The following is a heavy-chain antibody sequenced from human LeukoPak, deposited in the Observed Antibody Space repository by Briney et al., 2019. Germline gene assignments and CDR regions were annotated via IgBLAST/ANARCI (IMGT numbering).Heavy chain of an antibody. CDR3: AIMHPYYDGSGYWVQ. CDR1: GFTFTIYA. CDR2: ISTSGGST. J-gene: IGHJ4*02. V-gene: IGHV3-23*01. Sequence: GGSLRLSCAASGFTFTIYAMSWVRQAPGKGLEWVSGISTSGGSTSYADSVKGRFTISRDNPRNTLYMQMNSLRAEDTALYYCAIMHPYYDGSGYWVQWGQGTLVTVSS. D-gene: IGHD3-22*01.